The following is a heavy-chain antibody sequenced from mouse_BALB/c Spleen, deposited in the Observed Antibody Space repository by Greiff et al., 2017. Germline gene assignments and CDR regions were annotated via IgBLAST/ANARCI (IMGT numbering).Heavy chain of an antibody. V-gene: IGHV5-9-4*01. J-gene: IGHJ4*01. CDR3: AREGDGYHYDFYAMDY. CDR2: ISSGGSYT. Sequence: EVQLMESGGGLVKPGGSLKLSCAASGFTFSSYAMSWVRQSPEKRLEWVAEISSGGSYTYYPDTVTGRFTISRDNAKNTLYLEMSSLRSEDTAMYYCAREGDGYHYDFYAMDYWGQGTSVTVSS. CDR1: GFTFSSYA. D-gene: IGHD2-3*01.